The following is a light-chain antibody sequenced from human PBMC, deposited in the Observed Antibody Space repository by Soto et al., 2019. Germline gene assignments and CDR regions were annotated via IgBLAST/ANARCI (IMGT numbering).Light chain of an antibody. CDR2: TVS. CDR3: MQRIEFPLT. CDR1: HSLLHSNGYNY. V-gene: IGKV2-40*01. Sequence: LPVTPGEPACVACRASHSLLHSNGYNYLDWYLQKPGQSPQLLIYTVSYRASGVPDRFSGSGSGTDFTLKISRVEAEDVGVYYCMQRIEFPLTFGGGTKVDI. J-gene: IGKJ4*01.